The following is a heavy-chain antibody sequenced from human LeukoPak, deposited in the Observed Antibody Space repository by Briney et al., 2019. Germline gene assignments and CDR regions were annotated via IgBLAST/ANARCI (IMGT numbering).Heavy chain of an antibody. Sequence: PGASLTLSCAASGFTFSDYAMSWVRQAPGKGLEWVSIIYKGGGWPSYSDSVKGRFTVSRDNSKSTLWLQINSLRAEDTAVYYCTKNQGGELPSYYFHYWGKGTPVTVSS. J-gene: IGHJ4*02. CDR2: IYKGGGWP. CDR1: GFTFSDYA. D-gene: IGHD1-7*01. CDR3: TKNQGGELPSYYFHY. V-gene: IGHV3-23*03.